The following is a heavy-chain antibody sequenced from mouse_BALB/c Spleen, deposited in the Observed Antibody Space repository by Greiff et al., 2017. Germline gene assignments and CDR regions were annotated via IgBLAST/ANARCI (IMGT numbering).Heavy chain of an antibody. D-gene: IGHD3-1*01. Sequence: VQLQQSGAELAKPGASVKMSCKASGYTFTSYWMHWVKQRPGQGLEWIGYINPSTGYTEYNQKFKDKATLTADKSSSTAYMQLSSLTSEDSAVYYCARGGSGYGAYWGQGTLVTVSA. J-gene: IGHJ3*01. CDR1: GYTFTSYW. CDR2: INPSTGYT. CDR3: ARGGSGYGAY. V-gene: IGHV1-7*01.